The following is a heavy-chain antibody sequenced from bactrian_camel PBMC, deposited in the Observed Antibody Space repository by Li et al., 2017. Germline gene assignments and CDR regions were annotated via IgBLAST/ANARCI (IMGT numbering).Heavy chain of an antibody. J-gene: IGHJ4*01. CDR2: ISSVGTT. V-gene: IGHV3S57*01. D-gene: IGHD1*01. Sequence: QVQLVESGGGSVQPGGSLRLSCTASGYTYSSYCMGWFRQAPGKERELVSTISSVGTTSYADSVKGRFTISQDNAKNTLTLQMNNLKPEDTAMYYCAATGQMLSVAGCRTQGTQVTV. CDR1: GYTYSSYC.